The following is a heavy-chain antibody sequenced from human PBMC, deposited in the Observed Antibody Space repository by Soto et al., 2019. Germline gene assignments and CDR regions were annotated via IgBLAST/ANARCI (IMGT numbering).Heavy chain of an antibody. J-gene: IGHJ3*02. D-gene: IGHD6-19*01. CDR3: ARGVVVAGTTNGFDI. CDR1: GYRFINYW. Sequence: PGESLKISCKGSGYRFINYWIGWVRQKPGKGLEWMGIMYPGDSDTICSPPFQGQVTISVDKSTNTAYLQWSSLKVSDTAMYYCARGVVVAGTTNGFDIWGQGTMVTVSS. V-gene: IGHV5-51*01. CDR2: MYPGDSDT.